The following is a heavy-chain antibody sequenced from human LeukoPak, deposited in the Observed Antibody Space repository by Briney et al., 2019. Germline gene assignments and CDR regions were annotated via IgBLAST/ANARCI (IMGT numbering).Heavy chain of an antibody. CDR1: GGSISSSSYY. V-gene: IGHV4-39*01. CDR3: ASGMTTVTTLGY. CDR2: IYYSGST. D-gene: IGHD4-17*01. Sequence: SETLSLTCTVSGGSISSSSYYWGWIRQPPGKGLEWIVSIYYSGSTYYNPSLKSRVTISVDTSKNQFSLKLSSVTAADTAVYYCASGMTTVTTLGYWGQGTLVTVSS. J-gene: IGHJ4*02.